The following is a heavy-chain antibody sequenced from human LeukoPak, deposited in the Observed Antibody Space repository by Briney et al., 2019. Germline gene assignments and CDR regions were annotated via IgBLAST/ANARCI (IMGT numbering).Heavy chain of an antibody. J-gene: IGHJ4*02. CDR2: ISPSGNYI. V-gene: IGHV3-21*01. Sequence: GGSLRLSCAASGFTFSSHSMNWVRQAPGKGLEWVSSISPSGNYIYYADSLEGRFTIPRDNAKNSLYLPMNSLRAEDTAVYYCARDLSSSTSCYSYWGQGTLVTVSS. CDR1: GFTFSSHS. CDR3: ARDLSSSTSCYSY. D-gene: IGHD2-2*01.